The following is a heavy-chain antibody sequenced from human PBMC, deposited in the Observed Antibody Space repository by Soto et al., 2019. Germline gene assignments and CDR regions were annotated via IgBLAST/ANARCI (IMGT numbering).Heavy chain of an antibody. CDR3: ARDGGRHSGGIDY. Sequence: QVQLVQSGAEVKKPGSSVKVSCKASGGTFSSYSINWVGQGPGQGLEWMGEIIPIFGTANYAQKFQGRVTMTADESTSTAYMELSSLRSEDTAVYYCARDGGRHSGGIDYWGQGTLVTVYS. V-gene: IGHV1-69*01. D-gene: IGHD1-26*01. CDR2: IIPIFGTA. J-gene: IGHJ4*02. CDR1: GGTFSSYS.